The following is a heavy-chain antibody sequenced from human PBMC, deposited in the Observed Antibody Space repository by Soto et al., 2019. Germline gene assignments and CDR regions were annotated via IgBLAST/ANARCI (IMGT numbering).Heavy chain of an antibody. CDR3: AGSERGHWFDP. V-gene: IGHV1-69*13. Sequence: GASVKVSCKASGGTFSSYAISWVRQAPGHGLEWMGGIIPIFGTANYAQKFQGRVTITADESTSTAYMELSSLRSEDTAVYYCAGSERGHWFDPWGQGTLVTVSS. CDR2: IIPIFGTA. CDR1: GGTFSSYA. J-gene: IGHJ5*02. D-gene: IGHD1-1*01.